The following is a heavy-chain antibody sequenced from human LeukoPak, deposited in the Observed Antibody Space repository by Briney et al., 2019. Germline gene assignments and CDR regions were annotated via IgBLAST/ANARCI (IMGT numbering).Heavy chain of an antibody. CDR1: GGTFSSYG. CDR3: AREQYYYDSSGYYYSDY. J-gene: IGHJ4*02. Sequence: GASVKVSCKASGGTFSSYGISWVRQAPGQGLEWMGWISAYNGNTNYAQKLQGRVTMTTDTSTSTAYMELRSLRSDDTAVYYCAREQYYYDSSGYYYSDYWGQGTLVTVSS. V-gene: IGHV1-18*01. CDR2: ISAYNGNT. D-gene: IGHD3-22*01.